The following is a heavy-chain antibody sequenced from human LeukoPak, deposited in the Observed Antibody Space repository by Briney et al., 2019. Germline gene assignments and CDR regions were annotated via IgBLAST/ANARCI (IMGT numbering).Heavy chain of an antibody. D-gene: IGHD4-17*01. CDR2: ISWDGGST. Sequence: GGSLRLSCAASGFTFDDYTMHWVRQAPGKGLEWVSLISWDGGSTYYADSVKGRFTISRDNSKNSLCLQMNSLRTEDTALYYCAKSKTAVTTGYLDYWGQGTLVTVSS. CDR1: GFTFDDYT. J-gene: IGHJ4*02. CDR3: AKSKTAVTTGYLDY. V-gene: IGHV3-43*01.